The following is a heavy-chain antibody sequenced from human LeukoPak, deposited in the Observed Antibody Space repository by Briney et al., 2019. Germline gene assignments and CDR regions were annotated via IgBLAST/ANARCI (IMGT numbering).Heavy chain of an antibody. CDR1: GFTFSSYW. V-gene: IGHV3-74*01. CDR3: ARERVGASMDV. J-gene: IGHJ6*02. Sequence: HAGGSLRLSCAASGFTFSSYWMHWVRQAPGKGLVWVSRINSDGSSTSYADSVKGRFTISRDNAKNTLYLQMNSLRAEDTAVYYCARERVGASMDVWGQGTTVTVSS. D-gene: IGHD1-26*01. CDR2: INSDGSST.